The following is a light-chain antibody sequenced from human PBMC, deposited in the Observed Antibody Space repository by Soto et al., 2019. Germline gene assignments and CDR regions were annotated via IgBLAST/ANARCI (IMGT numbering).Light chain of an antibody. J-gene: IGKJ5*01. V-gene: IGKV1-39*01. Sequence: DIHMTQSPSSLSASVGYRFTITCRASQSISGFLTWYQQLPGKAPKLLIFAASGLQSGVPSRFSGSGSGTDFTLTISSLQPEDFETYYCQQSYSSPITFGQGTRLEIK. CDR1: QSISGF. CDR3: QQSYSSPIT. CDR2: AAS.